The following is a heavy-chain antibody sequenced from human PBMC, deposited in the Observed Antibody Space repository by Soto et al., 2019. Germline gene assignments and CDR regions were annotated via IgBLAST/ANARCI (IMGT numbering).Heavy chain of an antibody. J-gene: IGHJ4*02. D-gene: IGHD2-21*02. V-gene: IGHV1-18*01. CDR1: AWTFTSHC. CDR3: ARETYGDFCY. CDR2: ISTYNGFT. Sequence: KNTAAAGKVACKATAWTFTSHCITWVRQAPGQGLEWMGWISTYNGFTNYAQNLQGRVTMTRDTSTNTAYVELRSLRSVDTAVYYWARETYGDFCYWGQGTLVTVSS.